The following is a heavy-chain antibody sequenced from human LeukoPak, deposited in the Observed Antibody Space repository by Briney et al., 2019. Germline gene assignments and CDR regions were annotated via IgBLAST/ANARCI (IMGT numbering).Heavy chain of an antibody. D-gene: IGHD2-15*01. CDR1: GYTFTGYY. CDR3: ARELKRYCSGGSCYVLGY. J-gene: IGHJ4*02. Sequence: ASVKVSCKASGYTFTGYYMHWGRQAPGQGLEWMGWINPNSGGTNYAQKFQGRVTMTRDTSISTAYMELSRLRSDDTAVYYCARELKRYCSGGSCYVLGYWGQGTLVTVSS. CDR2: INPNSGGT. V-gene: IGHV1-2*02.